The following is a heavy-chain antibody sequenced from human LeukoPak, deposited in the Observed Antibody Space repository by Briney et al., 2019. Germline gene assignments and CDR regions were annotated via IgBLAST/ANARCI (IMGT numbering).Heavy chain of an antibody. CDR1: GFTFSSYW. D-gene: IGHD5-24*01. V-gene: IGHV3-7*01. Sequence: GGSLRLSCAASGFTFSSYWMSWVRQAPGKGLEWVANIKQDGSERYYVDSVKGRFTISRDNSKNTLYLQMNSLRAEDTAVYYCAREGDGFFDYWGQGTLVTVSS. CDR3: AREGDGFFDY. J-gene: IGHJ4*02. CDR2: IKQDGSER.